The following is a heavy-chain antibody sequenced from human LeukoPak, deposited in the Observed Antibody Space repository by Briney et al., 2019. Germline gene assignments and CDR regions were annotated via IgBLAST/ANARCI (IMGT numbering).Heavy chain of an antibody. D-gene: IGHD6-19*01. CDR1: GFTFCNYW. J-gene: IGHJ4*02. Sequence: GGSLRLSCAASGFTFCNYWVHWLRRAPGRALVWVSHFNSDGSTTSYAHSVKGRFTISRDNDKNTVYLQMNSLRDEDAAVYYCAREAGGGGWYYFDYWGQGALVTVSS. CDR2: FNSDGSTT. CDR3: AREAGGGGWYYFDY. V-gene: IGHV3-74*01.